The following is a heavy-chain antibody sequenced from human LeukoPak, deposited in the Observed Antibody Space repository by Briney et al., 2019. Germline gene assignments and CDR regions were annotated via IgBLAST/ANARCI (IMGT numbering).Heavy chain of an antibody. Sequence: ASVTVPCKASGYTFTSYAMHWVRQAPGQRLEWMGWINAGNGNTKYSQKFQGRVTITRDTSASTAYMELSSLRSEDTAVYYCARGTITMIVPFDYWGQGTLVTVSS. J-gene: IGHJ4*02. CDR1: GYTFTSYA. CDR3: ARGTITMIVPFDY. D-gene: IGHD3-22*01. V-gene: IGHV1-3*01. CDR2: INAGNGNT.